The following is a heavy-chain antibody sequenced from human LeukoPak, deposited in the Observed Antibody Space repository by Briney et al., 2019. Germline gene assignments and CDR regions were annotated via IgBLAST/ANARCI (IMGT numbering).Heavy chain of an antibody. D-gene: IGHD2-2*03. J-gene: IGHJ4*02. V-gene: IGHV3-74*01. CDR3: VRMDAGPR. CDR1: GFSLSNYW. Sequence: GSLRLSCAASGFSLSNYWMHWFRQFPEKGPVWISVINRDGTSATYADSVRGRFTISRDNAKNTLYLQTNSLRVEDTAVYFCVRMDAGPRWGQGTLVAVSS. CDR2: INRDGTSA.